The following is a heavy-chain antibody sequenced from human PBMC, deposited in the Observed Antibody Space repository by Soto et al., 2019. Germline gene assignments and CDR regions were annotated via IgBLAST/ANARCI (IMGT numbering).Heavy chain of an antibody. CDR2: ISGSGGST. V-gene: IGHV3-23*01. J-gene: IGHJ4*02. Sequence: EVQLLESGGGLVQPGGSLRLSCAASGFTFSSYAMSWVRQAPGKGLEWVSAISGSGGSTYYADSVKGRFTISRDKSKNTLNLLMNILRAEDTALYFSTLGVGATFARYFDYWGQGTLVTVSS. CDR3: TLGVGATFARYFDY. CDR1: GFTFSSYA. D-gene: IGHD1-26*01.